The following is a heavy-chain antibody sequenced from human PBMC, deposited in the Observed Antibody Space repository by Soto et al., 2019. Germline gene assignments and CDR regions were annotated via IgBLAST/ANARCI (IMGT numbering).Heavy chain of an antibody. Sequence: QVQLQESGPGLVKPSETLSLTCTVSGGSVSSGSYYWSWIRQPPGKGLEWIGYIYYSGSTNYNPSLKSRVXXXVXXAKNQFSLKLSSVTAADPAVYYCARGIEGWYQGRYYYGMDVWGQGTTVTVSS. CDR2: IYYSGST. D-gene: IGHD6-19*01. CDR1: GGSVSSGSYY. CDR3: ARGIEGWYQGRYYYGMDV. J-gene: IGHJ6*02. V-gene: IGHV4-61*01.